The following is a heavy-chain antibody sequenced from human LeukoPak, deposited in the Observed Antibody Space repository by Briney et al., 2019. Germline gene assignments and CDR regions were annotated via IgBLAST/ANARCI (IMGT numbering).Heavy chain of an antibody. Sequence: PGGSLRLSCAVSGFKFDDYAMHWVRQAPGKGLEWVSGISWNSGSIDYGDSVKGRFTISSDKAKNSLYLQMNSLRDEDTAVYYCAKDISERLGGSGSYGSHYYGMDVWGQGTTVTVSS. CDR2: ISWNSGSI. CDR3: AKDISERLGGSGSYGSHYYGMDV. D-gene: IGHD3-10*01. V-gene: IGHV3-9*01. J-gene: IGHJ6*02. CDR1: GFKFDDYA.